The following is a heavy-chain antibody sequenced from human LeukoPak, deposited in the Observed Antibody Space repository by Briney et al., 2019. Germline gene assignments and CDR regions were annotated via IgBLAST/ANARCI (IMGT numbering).Heavy chain of an antibody. D-gene: IGHD3-22*01. Sequence: VASVKVSCTASGYTFTSYYMHWVRQAPGQGLEWMGIINPSGGSTSYAQKFQGRVTMTRDTSTSTVYMELSSLRSEDTTVYYCARDPSYYYDSSGYYFDYWGQGTLVTVSS. V-gene: IGHV1-46*01. J-gene: IGHJ4*02. CDR2: INPSGGST. CDR1: GYTFTSYY. CDR3: ARDPSYYYDSSGYYFDY.